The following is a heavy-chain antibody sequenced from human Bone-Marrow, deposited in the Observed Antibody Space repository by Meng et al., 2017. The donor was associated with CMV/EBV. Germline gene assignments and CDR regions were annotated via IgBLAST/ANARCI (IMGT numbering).Heavy chain of an antibody. V-gene: IGHV3-21*01. CDR2: ISSSSSYI. CDR3: ARDYFDRITIFGVVISALYYYYGMDV. Sequence: GESLKISCAASGFTFSSYSMNWVRQAPGKGLEWVSSISSSSSYIYYADSVKGRFTISRDNAKNSLHLQMNSLRAEDTAVYYCARDYFDRITIFGVVISALYYYYGMDVWGQGTTVTVPS. D-gene: IGHD3-3*01. J-gene: IGHJ6*02. CDR1: GFTFSSYS.